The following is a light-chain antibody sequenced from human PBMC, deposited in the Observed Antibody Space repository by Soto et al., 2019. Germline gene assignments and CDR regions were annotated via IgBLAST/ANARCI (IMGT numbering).Light chain of an antibody. V-gene: IGKV1-5*01. CDR1: QSITNW. CDR3: QQYSSYWT. J-gene: IGKJ1*01. CDR2: GAS. Sequence: DIQMTRSPSTLSASVGYRFPITCRASQSITNWLAWYQQKPGKAPKLLIYGASTLESGVPSRLSGSGSGTEFTLTISSLKSDDFATYYCQQYSSYWTFGQGTKVDIK.